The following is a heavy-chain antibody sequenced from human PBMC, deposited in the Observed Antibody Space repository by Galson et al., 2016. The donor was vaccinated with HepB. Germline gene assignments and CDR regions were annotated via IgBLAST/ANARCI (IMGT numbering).Heavy chain of an antibody. CDR1: GYNFITYY. CDR3: ARRDSSGWHFDY. V-gene: IGHV5-51*01. J-gene: IGHJ4*02. D-gene: IGHD6-19*01. Sequence: QSGAEVKKPGESLKISCKGSGYNFITYYIVWVRQMPGEGLEWMGIIYPGDSDTRYSPSFQGQVTMSAEKSIGTAYLQWSSLKASDPAIYYCARRDSSGWHFDYWGQGTLVTVSS. CDR2: IYPGDSDT.